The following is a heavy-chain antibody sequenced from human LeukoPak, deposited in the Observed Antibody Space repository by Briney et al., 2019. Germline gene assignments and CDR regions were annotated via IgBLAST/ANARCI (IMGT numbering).Heavy chain of an antibody. J-gene: IGHJ5*02. Sequence: SGTLSLTCTVSGGSISSYYWSWIRQPPGKGLEWIGYIYYSGSTNYNPSLKSRVTISVDTSKNQFSLKLSSVTAADTAVYYCARDRCSSTSCYEHNWFDPWGQGTLVTVSS. CDR3: ARDRCSSTSCYEHNWFDP. CDR1: GGSISSYY. V-gene: IGHV4-59*12. CDR2: IYYSGST. D-gene: IGHD2-2*01.